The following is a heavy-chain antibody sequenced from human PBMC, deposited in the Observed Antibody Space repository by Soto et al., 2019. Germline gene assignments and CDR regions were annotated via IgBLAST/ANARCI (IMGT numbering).Heavy chain of an antibody. J-gene: IGHJ6*02. V-gene: IGHV5-10-1*01. CDR3: ARLGVHYDFWSGYYTSPDYYYGMDV. D-gene: IGHD3-3*01. Sequence: GESLKISCKGSGYSFTSYWISWVRQMPGKGLEWMGRIDPSDSYTNYSPSFQGHVTISADKSISTAYLQWSSLKASDTAMYYCARLGVHYDFWSGYYTSPDYYYGMDVWGQGTTVTVSS. CDR1: GYSFTSYW. CDR2: IDPSDSYT.